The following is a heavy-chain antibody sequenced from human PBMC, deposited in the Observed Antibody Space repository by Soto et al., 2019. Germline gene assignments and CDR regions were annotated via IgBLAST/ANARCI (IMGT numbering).Heavy chain of an antibody. V-gene: IGHV5-10-1*01. D-gene: IGHD6-6*01. CDR3: ARQGIAARPSYYYYGMDV. Sequence: PGESLKISCKGSGYSFTSYWISWVRQMPGKGLEWMGRIDPSDSYTNYSPSFQGHVTISADKSISTAYLQWSSLKASDTAMYYCARQGIAARPSYYYYGMDVWGKVTTGTVSS. CDR2: IDPSDSYT. CDR1: GYSFTSYW. J-gene: IGHJ6*04.